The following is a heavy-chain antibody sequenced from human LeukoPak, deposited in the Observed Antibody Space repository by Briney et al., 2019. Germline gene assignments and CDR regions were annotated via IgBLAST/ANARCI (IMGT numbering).Heavy chain of an antibody. CDR3: ATARDILTTISVGGFDY. V-gene: IGHV1-2*02. Sequence: ASVKVSCKASGYTFSAYCMNWGRQAPGHGLEWMGWINPNSGGSNYAENFQGRVTMTRATSISTAYMELSRLRSDDTAVYYCATARDILTTISVGGFDYWGQGTLVTVSS. J-gene: IGHJ4*02. CDR1: GYTFSAYC. D-gene: IGHD5-12*01. CDR2: INPNSGGS.